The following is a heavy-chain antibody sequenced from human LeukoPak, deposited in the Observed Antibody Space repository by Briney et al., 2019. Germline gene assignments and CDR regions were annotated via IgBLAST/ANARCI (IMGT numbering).Heavy chain of an antibody. CDR2: IYTSGST. CDR1: GGSISSYS. V-gene: IGHV4-4*07. D-gene: IGHD3-22*01. J-gene: IGHJ4*02. CDR3: ARATYYYDSSVLTRKRSYYFDY. Sequence: SETLSLTCTVSGGSISSYSWNWIRQPAGKGLEWIGRIYTSGSTNYNPSLESRVTVSLDTSKNQFSLRLSSVTAADTAVYYCARATYYYDSSVLTRKRSYYFDYWGQGTLVTVSS.